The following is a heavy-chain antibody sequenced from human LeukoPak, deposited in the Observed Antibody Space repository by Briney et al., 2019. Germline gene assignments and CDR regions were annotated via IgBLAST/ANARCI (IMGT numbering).Heavy chain of an antibody. Sequence: PGGSLRLSCAASGFTFSNYWMTWVRQVPGRGLEWVAHINQDGTVIHYVDSVKGRFTLSRDNAKNSLYLQMNSLRAEDTAVYYCAREEPGYCSSTSCPAFDYWGQGTLVTVSS. J-gene: IGHJ4*02. CDR1: GFTFSNYW. D-gene: IGHD2-2*01. CDR3: AREEPGYCSSTSCPAFDY. CDR2: INQDGTVI. V-gene: IGHV3-7*01.